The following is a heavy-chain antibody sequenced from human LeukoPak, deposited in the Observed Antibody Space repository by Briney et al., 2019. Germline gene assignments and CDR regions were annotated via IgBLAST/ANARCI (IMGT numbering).Heavy chain of an antibody. CDR1: GGTFSSYA. Sequence: ASVKVSCKASGGTFSSYAICWVRQAPGQGLEWMGWISAYNGNTNYAQKLQGRVTMTTDTSTSTAYMELRSLRSDDTAVYYCARGPRGATLFDYWGQGTLVTVSS. D-gene: IGHD1-26*01. CDR2: ISAYNGNT. V-gene: IGHV1-18*01. CDR3: ARGPRGATLFDY. J-gene: IGHJ4*02.